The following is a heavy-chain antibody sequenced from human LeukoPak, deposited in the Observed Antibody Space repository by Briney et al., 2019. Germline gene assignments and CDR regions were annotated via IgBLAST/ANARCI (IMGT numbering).Heavy chain of an antibody. CDR1: GGSFSGYY. Sequence: PSETLSLTCAVYGGSFSGYYWSWIRQPPGKGLEWIGEINHSGSTNYNPSLKSRGTISVDTSKNQFSLKLSSVTAADTAVYYCARRLSSSWYTNWFDPWGQGTLVTVSS. CDR3: ARRLSSSWYTNWFDP. J-gene: IGHJ5*02. CDR2: INHSGST. V-gene: IGHV4-34*01. D-gene: IGHD6-13*01.